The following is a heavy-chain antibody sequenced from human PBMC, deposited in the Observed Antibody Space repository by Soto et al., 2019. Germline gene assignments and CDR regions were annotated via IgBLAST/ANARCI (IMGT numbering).Heavy chain of an antibody. D-gene: IGHD3-3*01. J-gene: IGHJ6*02. CDR3: AKDISFGSGYYYGMDV. Sequence: GGSLRLSCAASGFTFDDYAMHWVRQAPGKGLEWVSGISWNSGSIGYADSVEGRFTISRDNAKNSLYLQMNSLRAEDTALYYCAKDISFGSGYYYGMDVWGQGTTVTVSS. CDR2: ISWNSGSI. V-gene: IGHV3-9*01. CDR1: GFTFDDYA.